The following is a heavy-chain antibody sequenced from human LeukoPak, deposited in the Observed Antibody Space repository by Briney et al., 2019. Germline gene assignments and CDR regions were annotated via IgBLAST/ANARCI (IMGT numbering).Heavy chain of an antibody. CDR1: GLTFSNYA. J-gene: IGHJ4*02. CDR3: AKDGVATVGYYFDS. V-gene: IGHV3-23*01. D-gene: IGHD6-13*01. CDR2: ISGSGYST. Sequence: GGSLRLSCAASGLTFSNYAMNWVRQAPGKGLEWVSGISGSGYSTYYADSVEGRFTVSRDISKNTMYLQMNSLRAEDTAVYFCAKDGVATVGYYFDSRGQGTLVTVSS.